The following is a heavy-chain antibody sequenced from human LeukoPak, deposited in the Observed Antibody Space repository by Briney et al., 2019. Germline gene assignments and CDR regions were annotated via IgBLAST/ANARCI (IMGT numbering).Heavy chain of an antibody. CDR2: ISSSSSYI. Sequence: GGSLRLSCAASGFPFSDYGMNWVRQAPGKWLEWVSSISSSSSYIYYADSVKGRFTISRDNAKNSLYLQMNSLRAEDTAVYYCARDGYYDFWSGYAFYYYYYMDVWGKGTTVTVSS. V-gene: IGHV3-21*01. J-gene: IGHJ6*03. CDR3: ARDGYYDFWSGYAFYYYYYMDV. CDR1: GFPFSDYG. D-gene: IGHD3-3*01.